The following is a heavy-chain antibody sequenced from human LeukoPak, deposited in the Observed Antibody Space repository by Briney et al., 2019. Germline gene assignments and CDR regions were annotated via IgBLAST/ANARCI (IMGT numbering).Heavy chain of an antibody. CDR2: IYYSGST. Sequence: SETLSLTCTVSGGSISSYYWSWIRQPPGKGLEWFAYIYYSGSTNYNPSLKSRVTISVDTSKNQFSLRLSSVTAADTAVYYCASSKAPSAVAGGAFDIWGQGTMVTVSS. J-gene: IGHJ3*02. V-gene: IGHV4-59*01. CDR1: GGSISSYY. CDR3: ASSKAPSAVAGGAFDI. D-gene: IGHD6-19*01.